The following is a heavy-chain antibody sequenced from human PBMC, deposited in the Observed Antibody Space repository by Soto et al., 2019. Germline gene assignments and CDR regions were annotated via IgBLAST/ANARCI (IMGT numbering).Heavy chain of an antibody. Sequence: ASVKVSCKASGYTFTSYGISWVRQAPGQGLEWMGWISAYNGNTNYAQKLQGRVTMTTDTSTSTAYMELRSLRSDDTAMYYCARETIDCSSTSCYDNWFDPWGQGTLVTVSS. V-gene: IGHV1-18*01. CDR2: ISAYNGNT. D-gene: IGHD2-2*01. J-gene: IGHJ5*02. CDR3: ARETIDCSSTSCYDNWFDP. CDR1: GYTFTSYG.